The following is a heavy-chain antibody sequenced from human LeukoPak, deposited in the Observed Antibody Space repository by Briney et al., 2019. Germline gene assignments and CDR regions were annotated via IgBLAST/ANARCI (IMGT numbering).Heavy chain of an antibody. CDR2: IYHSGST. Sequence: PSETLSLTCTVSGYSISSGYYWGWIRQPPGKGLEWIGSIYHSGSTYYNPSLKSRVTISVDTSKNQFSLKLSSVTAADTAVYYCAGAVYSGGNSEFDYWGQGTLVTVSS. CDR1: GYSISSGYY. V-gene: IGHV4-38-2*02. D-gene: IGHD4-23*01. J-gene: IGHJ4*02. CDR3: AGAVYSGGNSEFDY.